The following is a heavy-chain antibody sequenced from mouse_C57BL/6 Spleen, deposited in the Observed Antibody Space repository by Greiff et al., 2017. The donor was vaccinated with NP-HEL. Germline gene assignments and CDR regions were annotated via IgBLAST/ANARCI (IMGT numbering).Heavy chain of an antibody. CDR2: INPNNGGT. CDR1: GYTFTDYY. Sequence: EVQLQQSGPELVKPGASVKISCKASGYTFTDYYMNWVKQSHGKSLEWIGDINPNNGGTSYNQKFKGKATLTVDKSSSTAYMELRSLTSEDSAVYYCARDYGNYGAMDYWGQGTSVTVSS. CDR3: ARDYGNYGAMDY. J-gene: IGHJ4*01. D-gene: IGHD2-1*01. V-gene: IGHV1-26*01.